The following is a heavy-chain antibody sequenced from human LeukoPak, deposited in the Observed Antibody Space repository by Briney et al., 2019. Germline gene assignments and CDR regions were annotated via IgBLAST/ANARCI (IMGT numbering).Heavy chain of an antibody. CDR3: TTGGVYYDILSGHFDN. V-gene: IGHV3-15*01. D-gene: IGHD3-9*01. J-gene: IGHJ4*02. CDR1: GFTFSNAW. CDR2: IKSKTEGGTT. Sequence: PGGSLRLSCAASGFTFSNAWMTWARQATGKGREWVGHIKSKTEGGTTEYAAPVKGRFSISRDDSKGTLFLQITSLKPEDTAVYYCTTGGVYYDILSGHFDNWGQGTLVSVSS.